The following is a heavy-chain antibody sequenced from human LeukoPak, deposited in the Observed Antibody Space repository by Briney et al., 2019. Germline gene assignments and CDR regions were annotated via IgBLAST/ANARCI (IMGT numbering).Heavy chain of an antibody. CDR2: IWYDGSNK. CDR3: ARGDSSGYYPLDAFDI. D-gene: IGHD3-22*01. Sequence: GGSLRLSCDASGFTLSGYAMHWVRQAPGKGLEWVAVIWYDGSNKYYADSVKGRFTISRDNSKNTLYLQMNSLRAEDTAVYYCARGDSSGYYPLDAFDIWGQGTMVTVSS. CDR1: GFTLSGYA. J-gene: IGHJ3*02. V-gene: IGHV3-33*08.